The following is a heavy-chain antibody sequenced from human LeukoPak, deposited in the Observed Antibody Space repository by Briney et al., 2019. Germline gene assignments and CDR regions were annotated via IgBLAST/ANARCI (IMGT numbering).Heavy chain of an antibody. V-gene: IGHV3-20*04. CDR3: ARSTARLTGYYNYMDV. CDR2: INWNGGST. D-gene: IGHD3-9*01. Sequence: RPGGSLRLSCAASGFTFDDYGMSWVRQAPGKGLEWVSGINWNGGSTGYADSVKGRFTISRDNAKNSLYLQMNSLRAEDTASYYCARSTARLTGYYNYMDVWGKGTTVTVSS. J-gene: IGHJ6*03. CDR1: GFTFDDYG.